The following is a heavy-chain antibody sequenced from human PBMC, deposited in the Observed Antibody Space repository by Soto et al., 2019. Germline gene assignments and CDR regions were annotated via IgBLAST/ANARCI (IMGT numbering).Heavy chain of an antibody. V-gene: IGHV4-31*03. CDR2: IYYSGST. CDR1: GGSISSGGYY. CDR3: ARGGLYDTSGYPLAEDYFDY. J-gene: IGHJ4*02. Sequence: SETLSLTCTVSGGSISSGGYYWSWIRQHPGKGLEWIGYIYYSGSTYYNPSLKSRVTISVDTSKNQFSLKLSSVTAADTAVYYCARGGLYDTSGYPLAEDYFDYWGQGTLVTVS. D-gene: IGHD3-22*01.